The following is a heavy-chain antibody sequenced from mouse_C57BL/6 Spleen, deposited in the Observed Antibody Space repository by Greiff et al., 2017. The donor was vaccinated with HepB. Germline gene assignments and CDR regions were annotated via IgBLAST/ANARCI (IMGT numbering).Heavy chain of an antibody. D-gene: IGHD3-2*02. CDR1: GFNIKDDY. CDR3: TLDSSGSLAY. V-gene: IGHV14-4*01. CDR2: IDPENGDT. J-gene: IGHJ3*01. Sequence: EVQLQQSGAELVRPGASVKLSCTASGFNIKDDYMHWVKQRPEQGLEWIGWIDPENGDTEYASKFQGKATIPADTSSNTAYLQLSSLTSEDTAVYYCTLDSSGSLAYWGQGTLVTVSA.